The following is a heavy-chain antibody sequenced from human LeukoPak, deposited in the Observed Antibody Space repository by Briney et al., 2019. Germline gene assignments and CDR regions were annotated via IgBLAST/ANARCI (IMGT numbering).Heavy chain of an antibody. CDR2: IYHSGST. Sequence: SETLSPTCAVSGYSISSGYYWGWIRQPPGKGLEWIGSIYHSGSTYCNPSLKSRVTISVDTSKNQFSLKLSSVTAADTAVYYCAGGPLGQWLVVDYWGQGTLVTVSS. CDR1: GYSISSGYY. D-gene: IGHD6-19*01. V-gene: IGHV4-38-2*01. J-gene: IGHJ4*02. CDR3: AGGPLGQWLVVDY.